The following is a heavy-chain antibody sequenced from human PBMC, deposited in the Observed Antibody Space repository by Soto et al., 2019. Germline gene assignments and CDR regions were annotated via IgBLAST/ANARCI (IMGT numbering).Heavy chain of an antibody. V-gene: IGHV4-59*01. CDR2: IYYSGST. CDR1: GGSISSYY. J-gene: IGHJ4*02. D-gene: IGHD3-22*01. Sequence: SETLSLTCTVSGGSISSYYWSWIRQPPGKGLEWIGYIYYSGSTNYNPSLKSRVTISVDTSKNRFSLKLSSVTAADTAVYYCARNSGPDEHDSSGYFPFDYWGQGTLVTVSS. CDR3: ARNSGPDEHDSSGYFPFDY.